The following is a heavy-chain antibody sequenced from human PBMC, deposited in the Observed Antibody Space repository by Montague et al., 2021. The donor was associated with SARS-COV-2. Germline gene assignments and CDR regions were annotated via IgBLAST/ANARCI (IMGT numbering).Heavy chain of an antibody. CDR2: IYYSGST. D-gene: IGHD3-3*01. J-gene: IGHJ4*02. CDR1: GGSISSGGYY. V-gene: IGHV4-31*03. CDR3: AREGTIFGVVTFPFDY. Sequence: TLSLTCTVSGGSISSGGYYWSWIRQHPGKGLEWIGYIYYSGSTYYNPSLKSRVTISVDTSKNQFSLKLSSVTAADTAVYYCAREGTIFGVVTFPFDYWGQGTLVTVSS.